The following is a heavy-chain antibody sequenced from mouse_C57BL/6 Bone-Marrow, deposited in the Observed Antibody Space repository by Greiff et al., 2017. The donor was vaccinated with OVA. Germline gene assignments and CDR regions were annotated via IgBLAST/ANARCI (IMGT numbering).Heavy chain of an antibody. Sequence: EVKVEESGGGLVQPGGSMKLSCAASGFTFSDAWMDWVRQSPEKGLEWVAEIRHKANNHATYYAESVKGRFTISRDDSKSSVYLQMNSLRAEDTGIYYGTNSNPFAYWGQGTLVTVSA. CDR1: GFTFSDAW. J-gene: IGHJ3*01. V-gene: IGHV6-6*01. D-gene: IGHD2-5*01. CDR3: TNSNPFAY. CDR2: IRHKANNHAT.